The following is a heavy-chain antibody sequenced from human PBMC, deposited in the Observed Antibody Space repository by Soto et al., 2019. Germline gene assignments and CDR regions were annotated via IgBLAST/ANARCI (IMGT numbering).Heavy chain of an antibody. D-gene: IGHD2-8*01. CDR2: ISGYNGDT. Sequence: QGKLVQSGPEVKKPGASVKVSCKASGYTFSRYGISWVRQAPGQGLEWMGWISGYNGDTKYAQKVQGRVTMTIDTSTYTDYMELRSLTSDATAIYYCAKNGQPPYYYYGMDVWGQGTTVTVSS. J-gene: IGHJ6*02. CDR1: GYTFSRYG. CDR3: AKNGQPPYYYYGMDV. V-gene: IGHV1-18*01.